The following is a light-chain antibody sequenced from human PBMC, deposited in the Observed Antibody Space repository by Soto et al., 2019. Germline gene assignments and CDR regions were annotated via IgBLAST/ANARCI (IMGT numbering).Light chain of an antibody. CDR1: QSISSY. CDR3: QQSYSIPLT. J-gene: IGKJ1*01. Sequence: DIQMTQSPSSLSASVGDRVTITCRASQSISSYLNWYQQKPGKAPKLLIYAASSLQSGVPSRFSGSGSGADFTLTISSPQPEDFATYYCQQSYSIPLTFGQGTKVEIK. V-gene: IGKV1-39*01. CDR2: AAS.